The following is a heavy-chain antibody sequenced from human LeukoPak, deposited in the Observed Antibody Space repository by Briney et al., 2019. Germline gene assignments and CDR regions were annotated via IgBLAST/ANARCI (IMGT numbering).Heavy chain of an antibody. V-gene: IGHV1-24*01. J-gene: IGHJ4*02. CDR1: GYTLTELS. CDR2: FDPEDGET. CDR3: ASNPRYCSSTSCYIGY. D-gene: IGHD2-2*02. Sequence: ASVKVSCKVSGYTLTELSMHWVRQAPGKGLEWMGGFDPEDGETIYAQKFQGRVTMTEDTSTDTAYMELSSLRSEDTAVYYCASNPRYCSSTSCYIGYWGQGTLVTVSS.